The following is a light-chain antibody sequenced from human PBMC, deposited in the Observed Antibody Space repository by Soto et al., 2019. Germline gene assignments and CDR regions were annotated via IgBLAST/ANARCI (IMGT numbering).Light chain of an antibody. J-gene: IGLJ2*01. Sequence: QSALAQPPSASGSPGQSVTISCTGSGSDIGAYNFVSWYQQHPGKAPKLMIFGVTERPSGVPDRFSGSKSGNTASLTISRVEAGDEADYYCQVWDSGSDHVVFGGGTKLTVL. CDR2: GVT. V-gene: IGLV2-8*01. CDR1: GSDIGAYNF. CDR3: QVWDSGSDHVV.